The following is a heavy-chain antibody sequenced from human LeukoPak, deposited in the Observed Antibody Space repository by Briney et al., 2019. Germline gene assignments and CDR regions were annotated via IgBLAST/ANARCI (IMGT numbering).Heavy chain of an antibody. CDR3: ARAYDILTPSDY. CDR1: GFTFSNYW. V-gene: IGHV3-7*01. CDR2: IKEAGSEK. J-gene: IGHJ4*02. Sequence: GGSLRLSCAASGFTFSNYWMSWVRQAPGKGLEFMANIKEAGSEKYYVDSVKGRFTISRDNAKNSLYLQMNSLRAEDTAVYYCARAYDILTPSDYWGQGTLVTVSS. D-gene: IGHD3-9*01.